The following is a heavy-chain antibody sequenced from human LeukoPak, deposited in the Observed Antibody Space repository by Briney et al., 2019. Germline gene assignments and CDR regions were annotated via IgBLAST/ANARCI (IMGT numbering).Heavy chain of an antibody. CDR2: IRYDGSNK. D-gene: IGHD1-1*01. CDR3: ARVVKVRERYKNFDY. V-gene: IGHV3-30*02. CDR1: GFTFSSYW. Sequence: PGGSLRLSCAASGFTFSSYWMSWVRQAPGKGLEWVAFIRYDGSNKYYADSVKGRSTISRDNAQNSLYLQMNSLRAEDTAVYYCARVVKVRERYKNFDYWGQGTLVTVSS. J-gene: IGHJ4*02.